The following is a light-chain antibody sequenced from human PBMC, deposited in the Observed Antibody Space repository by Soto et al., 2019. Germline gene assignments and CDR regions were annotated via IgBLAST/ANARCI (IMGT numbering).Light chain of an antibody. J-gene: IGKJ5*01. CDR3: QQYENLPT. CDR2: DAS. CDR1: QGIGNY. Sequence: DIQMTQSPSSLPASVGDRVTITCRASQGIGNYLVWYQQKPGRAPKLLIYDASNLEAGVPSRFRGSGSGTDFTFTISRLQPEDIATYYCQQYENLPTFGQGTRLEIK. V-gene: IGKV1-33*01.